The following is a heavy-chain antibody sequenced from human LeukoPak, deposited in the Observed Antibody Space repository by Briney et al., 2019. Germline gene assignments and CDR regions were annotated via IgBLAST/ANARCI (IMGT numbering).Heavy chain of an antibody. CDR2: INPNSGGT. CDR3: ARSPLSPWNYSYYYYYMDV. Sequence: ASVKVSCEASGYTFTGYYIHWVRQAPGQGLEWMGWINPNSGGTNYAQKFQGRVTMTTDTSTSTAYMELRSLRSDDTAVYYCARSPLSPWNYSYYYYYMDVWGKGTTVTVSS. J-gene: IGHJ6*03. D-gene: IGHD1-7*01. CDR1: GYTFTGYY. V-gene: IGHV1-2*02.